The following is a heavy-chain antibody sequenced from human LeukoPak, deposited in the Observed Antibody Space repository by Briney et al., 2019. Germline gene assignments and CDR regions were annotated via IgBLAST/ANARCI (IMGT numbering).Heavy chain of an antibody. J-gene: IGHJ5*02. CDR3: ARDPRGGTSRDNWFDP. CDR1: GGSISSYY. CDR2: IYYSGST. V-gene: IGHV4-59*01. D-gene: IGHD1-1*01. Sequence: PSETLSLTCTVSGGSISSYYWSWIRQPPGKGLEWIGYIYYSGSTNYNPSLKSRVTISVDTSKNQFSLKLNSVTAADAAVYYCARDPRGGTSRDNWFDPWGQGTLVTVSS.